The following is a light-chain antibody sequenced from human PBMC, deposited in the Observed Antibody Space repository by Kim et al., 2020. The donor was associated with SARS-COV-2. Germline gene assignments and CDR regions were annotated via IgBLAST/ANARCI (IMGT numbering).Light chain of an antibody. CDR2: DAF. CDR1: RSICSS. J-gene: IGKJ2*01. Sequence: PGARPSRSCTASRSICSSLAWYQHNPGQAPRLLIYDAFNGATGIPARFSGSGSGTDFTLTISSLEPEDFAVYYCQQRSNWYTFGQGTKLEI. CDR3: QQRSNWYT. V-gene: IGKV3-11*01.